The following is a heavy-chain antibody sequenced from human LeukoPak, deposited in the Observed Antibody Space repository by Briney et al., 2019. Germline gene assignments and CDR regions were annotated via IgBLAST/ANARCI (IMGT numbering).Heavy chain of an antibody. CDR2: IYYSGNT. Sequence: SETLSLTCTVSGGSISIDTFYWGWIRQPPGKGLEWIGSIYYSGNTYYNPSLKSRVTISVDTSNNQFSLKVTSVTAADTAVYYCARGRTSSSWYPNLDYWGQGTLVTVSS. CDR3: ARGRTSSSWYPNLDY. J-gene: IGHJ4*02. CDR1: GGSISIDTFY. V-gene: IGHV4-39*07. D-gene: IGHD6-13*01.